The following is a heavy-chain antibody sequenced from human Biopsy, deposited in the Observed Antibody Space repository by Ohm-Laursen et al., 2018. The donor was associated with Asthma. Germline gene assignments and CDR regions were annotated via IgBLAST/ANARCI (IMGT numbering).Heavy chain of an antibody. CDR2: VNTGNGDT. Sequence: ATVKVSCKASGYNFISFAIHWVRQAPGQRLEWMGWVNTGNGDTKYSQKFQGRVTITRDTSASTAYMELRSLRSEDTATYYCARTYYDFLPGQVEDVFGVWGQGTMVTVSS. V-gene: IGHV1-3*04. J-gene: IGHJ3*01. CDR1: GYNFISFA. CDR3: ARTYYDFLPGQVEDVFGV. D-gene: IGHD3-9*01.